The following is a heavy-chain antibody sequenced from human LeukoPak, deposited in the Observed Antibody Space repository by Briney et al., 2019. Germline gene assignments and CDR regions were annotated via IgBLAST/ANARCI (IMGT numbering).Heavy chain of an antibody. CDR1: GYSFTSYW. Sequence: GGSLKISWKGSGYSFTSYWIGWVRQMPGKGQKWIGIIYPGDSDTRYSPSFQAQVTSSADKPISTAYLQWSSLKASDTAMSYRARRVRLRDSYYFDYWGQGPLVTVSS. CDR3: ARRVRLRDSYYFDY. V-gene: IGHV5-51*04. J-gene: IGHJ4*02. D-gene: IGHD5-12*01. CDR2: IYPGDSDT.